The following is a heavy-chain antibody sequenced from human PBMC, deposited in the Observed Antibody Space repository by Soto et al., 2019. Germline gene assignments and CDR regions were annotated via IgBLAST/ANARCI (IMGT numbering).Heavy chain of an antibody. CDR1: GYTFIDYS. D-gene: IGHD2-2*02. CDR3: SREGLTSGYTFAF. CDR2: ISAANANT. Sequence: AGVKVSCKASGYTFIDYSITWVRQAPGQGLEGMGWISAANANTEYAQKFQGRVTMTRYTSTGTAYTELRSLRSDHTAMYFCSREGLTSGYTFAFWGQGTPVTVSS. J-gene: IGHJ4*02. V-gene: IGHV1-18*04.